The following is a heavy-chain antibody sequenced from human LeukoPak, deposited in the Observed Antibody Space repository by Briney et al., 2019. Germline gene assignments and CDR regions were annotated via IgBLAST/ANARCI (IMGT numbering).Heavy chain of an antibody. CDR1: GGFATYYC. Sequence: TSETLSLTCAVSGGFATYYCWSWIRQPSGKGLEWIGSVCSSGSTKYNPALKSRVTISVDTSKNQFSLKLSSVTAADTAVYYCARGQWRELNNWFDPWGQGTLVTVSS. CDR2: VCSSGST. CDR3: ARGQWRELNNWFDP. V-gene: IGHV4-59*02. D-gene: IGHD3-10*01. J-gene: IGHJ5*02.